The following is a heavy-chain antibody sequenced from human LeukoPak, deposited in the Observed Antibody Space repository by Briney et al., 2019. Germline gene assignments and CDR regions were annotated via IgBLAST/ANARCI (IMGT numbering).Heavy chain of an antibody. CDR3: AKDGQPLPRAFDI. J-gene: IGHJ3*02. V-gene: IGHV3-7*03. Sequence: PGGSLRLSCAASGFTFSDYWMSWVRQAPGKGLEWVADIKQDGSEKYYVDSVKGRFTISRDNAKNSLYLQMNSLRAEDTAVYYCAKDGQPLPRAFDIWGQGTMVTVSS. CDR1: GFTFSDYW. D-gene: IGHD6-13*01. CDR2: IKQDGSEK.